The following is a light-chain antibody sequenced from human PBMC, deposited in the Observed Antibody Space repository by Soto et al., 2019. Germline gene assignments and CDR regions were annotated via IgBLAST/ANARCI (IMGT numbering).Light chain of an antibody. CDR3: QQYGSSPRT. Sequence: PGERATLSCRASQSVSSSYLAWYQQKPGQAPRLLIYGASSRATGIPDRFSGSGSGTDFTLTISRLEPEDFAVYYCQQYGSSPRTFGQGTKV. CDR1: QSVSSSY. V-gene: IGKV3-20*01. J-gene: IGKJ1*01. CDR2: GAS.